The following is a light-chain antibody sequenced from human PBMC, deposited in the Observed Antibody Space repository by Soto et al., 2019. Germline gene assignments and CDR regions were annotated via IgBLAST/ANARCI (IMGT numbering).Light chain of an antibody. V-gene: IGKV1-27*01. CDR1: QGISNF. Sequence: DIQMTQSPSSLSASVVYIVTITCRASQGISNFLAWYQQKPGKVPELLIYAASTLQSGVPSRFSGRGSGTDFTLTISSLQPEDVATYYCQKYNSAPLNCGGGNTGDIK. J-gene: IGKJ4*01. CDR2: AAS. CDR3: QKYNSAPLN.